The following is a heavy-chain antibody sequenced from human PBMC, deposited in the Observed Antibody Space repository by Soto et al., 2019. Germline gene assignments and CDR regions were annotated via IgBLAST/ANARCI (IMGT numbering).Heavy chain of an antibody. V-gene: IGHV3-48*01. CDR2: ISSSSSTI. Sequence: GGSLGLSCAASGFTFSSYSMNWVRQGPGKGLEWVSYISSSSSTIYYADSVKGRFTISRDNAKNSLYLQMNSLRAEDTAVYYCARVLGDYGDYAWFGYWGQGTLVTV. CDR1: GFTFSSYS. D-gene: IGHD4-17*01. CDR3: ARVLGDYGDYAWFGY. J-gene: IGHJ4*02.